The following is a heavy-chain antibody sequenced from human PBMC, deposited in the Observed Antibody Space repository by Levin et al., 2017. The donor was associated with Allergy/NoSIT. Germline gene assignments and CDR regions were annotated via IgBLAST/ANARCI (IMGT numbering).Heavy chain of an antibody. D-gene: IGHD4-17*01. J-gene: IGHJ6*02. Sequence: GGSLRLSCAASGFIFDEYVMHWVRQAPGKGLEWVSGITWNDARIGYADSVQGRFTISRDNAKNALYLDMESLRAEDTASYYCTREASGEGLYYYHYGMEVWGQGTTVTVSS. CDR1: GFIFDEYV. V-gene: IGHV3-9*01. CDR3: TREASGEGLYYYHYGMEV. CDR2: ITWNDARI.